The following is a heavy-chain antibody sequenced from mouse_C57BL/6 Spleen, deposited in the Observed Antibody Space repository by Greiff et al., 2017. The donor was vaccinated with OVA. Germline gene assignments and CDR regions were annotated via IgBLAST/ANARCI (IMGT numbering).Heavy chain of an antibody. J-gene: IGHJ2*01. CDR2: IYPGDGDT. V-gene: IGHV1-82*01. CDR1: GYAFSSSW. CDR3: ASEGGNSLVDY. Sequence: QVQLKESGPELVKPGASVKISCKASGYAFSSSWMNWVKQRPGKGLEWIGLIYPGDGDTNYNGKFKGKATLTADKSSSTACMQLSSLTSEDSAVYFCASEGGNSLVDYWGQGTTLTVSS. D-gene: IGHD2-1*01.